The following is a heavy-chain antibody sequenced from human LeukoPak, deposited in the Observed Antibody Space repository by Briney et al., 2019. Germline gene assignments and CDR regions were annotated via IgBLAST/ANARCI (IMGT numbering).Heavy chain of an antibody. J-gene: IGHJ1*01. CDR2: ISWDGGSR. D-gene: IGHD3-22*01. CDR1: GFSFDEYT. Sequence: GGSLRLSCAASGFSFDEYTLHWVRQAPGKGLEWVSLISWDGGSRDHADSVKGRFTIPRDNSKNSLYLQMNSLRTEDTALYYCAKDLDSSGYRFYFRHWGQGTLVTVSS. CDR3: AKDLDSSGYRFYFRH. V-gene: IGHV3-43*01.